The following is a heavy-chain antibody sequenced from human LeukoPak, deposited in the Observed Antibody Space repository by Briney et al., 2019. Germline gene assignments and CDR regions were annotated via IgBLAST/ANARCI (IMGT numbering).Heavy chain of an antibody. J-gene: IGHJ5*02. CDR2: IYYSGST. D-gene: IGHD3-10*01. CDR3: AREYYYGSGSYPPNWFDP. V-gene: IGHV4-59*08. CDR1: GGSISSYY. Sequence: TSETLSLTCTVSGGSISSYYWSWIRQPPGKGLEWIGYIYYSGSTNYNPSLKSRVTISVDTSKNQFSLKLSSVTAADTAVYYCAREYYYGSGSYPPNWFDPWGQGTLVTVSS.